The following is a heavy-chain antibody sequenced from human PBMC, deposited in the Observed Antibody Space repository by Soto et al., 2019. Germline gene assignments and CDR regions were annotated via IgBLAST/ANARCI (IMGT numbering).Heavy chain of an antibody. D-gene: IGHD3-9*01. CDR3: ARDERFDTTPGYYYAMQV. CDR2: INPNSGGT. CDR1: GHTFTGYY. J-gene: IGHJ6*01. V-gene: IGHV1-2*02. Sequence: ASVKVSCKTSGHTFTGYYIHWVRQAPGQGLEWMGWINPNSGGTNYAQKFQGRVTMTRDTSISTAYMELSRLTSDDTAIYYCARDERFDTTPGYYYAMQVWGEGTTVTVSS.